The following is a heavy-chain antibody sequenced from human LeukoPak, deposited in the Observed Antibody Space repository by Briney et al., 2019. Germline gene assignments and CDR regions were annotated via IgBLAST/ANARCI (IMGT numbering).Heavy chain of an antibody. CDR1: GGSFSGYY. V-gene: IGHV4-34*01. D-gene: IGHD6-19*01. Sequence: SETLSLTCAVYGGSFSGYYWSWIRQPPGKGLEWIGEINHSGSTNYNPSLKSRVTISVDTSKNQFSPKLSSVTAADTAVYYCARGSVGAVAATPFDYWGQGTLVTVSS. CDR3: ARGSVGAVAATPFDY. CDR2: INHSGST. J-gene: IGHJ4*02.